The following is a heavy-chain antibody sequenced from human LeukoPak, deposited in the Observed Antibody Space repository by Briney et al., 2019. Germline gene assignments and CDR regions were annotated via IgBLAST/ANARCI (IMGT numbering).Heavy chain of an antibody. V-gene: IGHV4-34*01. J-gene: IGHJ6*03. CDR3: ATGRAARERAYYYSSMDV. D-gene: IGHD6-6*01. CDR1: GGSLSGYY. Sequence: AETLSLTCAVQGGSLSGYYWSWIPQPPGKGREWIGEINHSGSTNYNPSLKRRVTISVATSKNPFSLKLSSVTAGDLAVYYCATGRAARERAYYYSSMDVWGTGTTVTVSS. CDR2: INHSGST.